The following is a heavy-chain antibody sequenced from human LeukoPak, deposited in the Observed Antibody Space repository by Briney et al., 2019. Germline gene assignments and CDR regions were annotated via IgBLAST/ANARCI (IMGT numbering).Heavy chain of an antibody. V-gene: IGHV1-18*01. CDR2: ISSYNGNT. D-gene: IGHD6-13*01. CDR3: SRDLPYSSSWESIDY. CDR1: GYTFTSYG. J-gene: IGHJ4*02. Sequence: GASVKVSCKAYGYTFTSYGINWLRQAPGQGPEWMGGISSYNGNTKYAQNLQGRVTMTTGRSTNTPNIDVTRLRSDDTAVYYCSRDLPYSSSWESIDYWGQGTMVTVSS.